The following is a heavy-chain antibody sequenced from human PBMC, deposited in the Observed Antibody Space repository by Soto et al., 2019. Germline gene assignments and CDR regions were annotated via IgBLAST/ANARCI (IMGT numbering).Heavy chain of an antibody. CDR2: IWYDGSNK. J-gene: IGHJ4*02. V-gene: IGHV3-33*01. Sequence: QVQLVESGGGVVQPGRSLRLSCAASGYSFSSHGMHWVRQAPGKGLEWVAVIWYDGSNKYYADSVKGRFTTSKDNSKNTAFLQMSSLRGEDTAVYYCARVFGQMMTADYWGQGTLVTVSS. D-gene: IGHD3-3*01. CDR1: GYSFSSHG. CDR3: ARVFGQMMTADY.